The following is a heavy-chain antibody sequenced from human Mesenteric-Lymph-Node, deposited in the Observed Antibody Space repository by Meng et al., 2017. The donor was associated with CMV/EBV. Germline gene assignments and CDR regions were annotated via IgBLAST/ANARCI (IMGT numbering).Heavy chain of an antibody. Sequence: CAASGFTFSSYAMSWVRQAPGKGLEWVSAISGSGGSTYYADSVKGRFTISRDNSKNTLYLQMNSLRAEDTAVYYCAKDSERTVTDFDYWGQGTLVTVSS. V-gene: IGHV3-23*01. CDR1: GFTFSSYA. CDR3: AKDSERTVTDFDY. CDR2: ISGSGGST. J-gene: IGHJ4*02. D-gene: IGHD4-17*01.